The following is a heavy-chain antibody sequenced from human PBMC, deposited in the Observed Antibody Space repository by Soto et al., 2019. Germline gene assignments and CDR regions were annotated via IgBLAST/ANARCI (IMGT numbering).Heavy chain of an antibody. CDR1: GYTFTSYG. D-gene: IGHD3-3*01. CDR2: ISAYNGNT. CDR3: AREHTYYDFWNGPTLYGMDV. J-gene: IGHJ6*02. Sequence: ASVKVSCKASGYTFTSYGISWVRQAPLQGLEWMGWISAYNGNTNYAQKLQGRVTMTTDTSTSTAYMELRSLRSDDTAVYYCAREHTYYDFWNGPTLYGMDVWGQGTTVTVSS. V-gene: IGHV1-18*01.